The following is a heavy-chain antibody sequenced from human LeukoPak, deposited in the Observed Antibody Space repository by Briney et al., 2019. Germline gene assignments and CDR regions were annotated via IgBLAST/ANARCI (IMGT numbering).Heavy chain of an antibody. CDR2: ISGSGGTT. CDR3: AKEDCGVDCSTFDY. J-gene: IGHJ4*02. Sequence: GSLRLSCAASGFTFSRYAMSWVRQAPGKGLEWVSAISGSGGTTYDADSVKGRFTISRDNSKSTLYLQMNSLRAEDTAVYYCAKEDCGVDCSTFDYWGQGTLVTVSS. V-gene: IGHV3-23*01. D-gene: IGHD2-21*02. CDR1: GFTFSRYA.